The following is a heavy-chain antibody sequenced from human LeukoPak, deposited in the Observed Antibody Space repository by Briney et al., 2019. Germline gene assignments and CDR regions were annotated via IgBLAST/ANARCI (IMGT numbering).Heavy chain of an antibody. CDR1: GGSISSSSYY. CDR3: ARSDSSGYSNFDY. Sequence: PSETLSLTCTVSGGSISSSSYYWSWIRQPAGKGLEWIGRIYTSGSTNYNPSLKSRVTMSVDTSKNQFSLKLSSVTAADTAVYFCARSDSSGYSNFDYWGQGTLVTVSS. V-gene: IGHV4-61*02. CDR2: IYTSGST. J-gene: IGHJ4*02. D-gene: IGHD3-22*01.